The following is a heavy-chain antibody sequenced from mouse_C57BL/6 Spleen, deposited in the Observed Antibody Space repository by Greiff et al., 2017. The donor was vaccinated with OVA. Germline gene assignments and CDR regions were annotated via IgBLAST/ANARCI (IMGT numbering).Heavy chain of an antibody. J-gene: IGHJ3*01. CDR1: GYTFTDYY. CDR2: INPNNGGT. Sequence: EVQLQQSGPELVKPGASVKISCKASGYTFTDYYMNWVKQSHGKSLEWIGDINPNNGGTSYNQKFKGKATLTVDKSSSTAYMELRSLTSEDSAVYYCARGYYGSSYGSWFAYWGQGTLVTVSA. D-gene: IGHD1-1*01. V-gene: IGHV1-26*01. CDR3: ARGYYGSSYGSWFAY.